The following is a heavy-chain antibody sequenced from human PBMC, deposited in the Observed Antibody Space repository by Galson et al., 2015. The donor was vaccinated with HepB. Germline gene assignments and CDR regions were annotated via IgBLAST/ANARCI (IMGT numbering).Heavy chain of an antibody. Sequence: QSGAEVKKPGESLKISCKGSGYRFTNYWIGWVRQMPGKGLEWMGIIYPGDSYTNYSPSFQGQVTISADKSINTAYLQWSSLKTSDTALYYCARSAVPVARGYYYYYGMDVWGQGTTVTVSS. J-gene: IGHJ6*02. D-gene: IGHD2-2*01. CDR1: GYRFTNYW. CDR3: ARSAVPVARGYYYYYGMDV. V-gene: IGHV5-51*01. CDR2: IYPGDSYT.